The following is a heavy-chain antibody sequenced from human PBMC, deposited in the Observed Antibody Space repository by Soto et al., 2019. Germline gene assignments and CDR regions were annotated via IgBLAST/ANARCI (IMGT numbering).Heavy chain of an antibody. J-gene: IGHJ4*02. V-gene: IGHV4-4*02. CDR1: GVSITSRNF. Sequence: SETLSLTCTVSGVSITSRNFWSWVRQTPGKGLEWIGEVFEGGATSYNPSLKSRVTISVDKAKSQFSLNLSSVTAADTAVYYCASDPSDRYNAFDFWGQGIPVT. D-gene: IGHD1-1*01. CDR3: ASDPSDRYNAFDF. CDR2: VFEGGAT.